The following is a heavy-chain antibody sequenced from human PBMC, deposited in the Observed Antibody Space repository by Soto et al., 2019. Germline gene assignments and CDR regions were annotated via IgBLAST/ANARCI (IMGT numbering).Heavy chain of an antibody. V-gene: IGHV1-24*01. CDR2: FDPEDGET. D-gene: IGHD3-22*01. Sequence: ASVKVSCKVSGHTLTELSMHWVRQAPGKGLEWMGGFDPEDGETIYAQKFQGRVTMTEDTSTDTAYMELSSLRSEDTAVYYCATASFYDSSGFYWGQGTLVTSPQ. CDR1: GHTLTELS. J-gene: IGHJ4*02. CDR3: ATASFYDSSGFY.